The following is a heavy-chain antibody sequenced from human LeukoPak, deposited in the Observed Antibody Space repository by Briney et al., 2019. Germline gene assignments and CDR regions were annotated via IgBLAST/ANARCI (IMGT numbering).Heavy chain of an antibody. CDR1: GYTFTNYD. Sequence: GASVTVSCTASGYTFTNYDINWVRQATGQGLEWMGWVNPNSHNTGYAQKFQGRVTMTMSTSINTAYMELSSLRSEDTAVYYCARAKTSTTTGYYYYGMDVWGQGTTVTVSS. J-gene: IGHJ6*02. CDR3: ARAKTSTTTGYYYYGMDV. CDR2: VNPNSHNT. D-gene: IGHD1-1*01. V-gene: IGHV1-8*01.